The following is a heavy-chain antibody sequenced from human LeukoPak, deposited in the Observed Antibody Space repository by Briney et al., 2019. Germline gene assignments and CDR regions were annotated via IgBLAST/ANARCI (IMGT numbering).Heavy chain of an antibody. CDR3: ARDLAVFGVVTNY. Sequence: GGSLRLSCAASGFTVSSNYMSWVRQAPGKGLEWVSVIYSGGSTYYADSVKGRFTISRDNSKNTLYLQMNSLRAEDTAVYYCARDLAVFGVVTNYWGQGTLVTVSS. V-gene: IGHV3-66*01. CDR2: IYSGGST. CDR1: GFTVSSNY. D-gene: IGHD3-3*01. J-gene: IGHJ4*02.